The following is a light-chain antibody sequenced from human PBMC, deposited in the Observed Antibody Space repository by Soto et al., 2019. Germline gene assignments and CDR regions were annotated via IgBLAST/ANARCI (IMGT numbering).Light chain of an antibody. CDR2: EVN. CDR1: SSDVGDYNY. V-gene: IGLV2-14*01. J-gene: IGLJ1*01. CDR3: SSYTSSSTYV. Sequence: QSVLTQPASVSGSPGQSITISCTGASSDVGDYNYVSWYQHHPGKAPKLLIYEVNNRPSGVSDRFSGSKSSNVASLTISWLQAEDEADYYCSSYTSSSTYVFGTGTKVTVL.